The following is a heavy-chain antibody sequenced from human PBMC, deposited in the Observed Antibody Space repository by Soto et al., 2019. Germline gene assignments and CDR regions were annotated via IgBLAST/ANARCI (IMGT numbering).Heavy chain of an antibody. CDR1: GFTFSSYW. CDR2: INSDGSST. D-gene: IGHD3-16*02. V-gene: IGHV3-74*01. CDR3: AFFYDYIWGSYLWYFDL. Sequence: EVQLVESGGGLVQPGGSLRLSCAASGFTFSSYWMHWVRQAPGKGLVWVSRINSDGSSTSYADSVKGRFTISRDNAKNTLYLQMNSLRAEDTAVYYCAFFYDYIWGSYLWYFDLWGRGTLVTVSS. J-gene: IGHJ2*01.